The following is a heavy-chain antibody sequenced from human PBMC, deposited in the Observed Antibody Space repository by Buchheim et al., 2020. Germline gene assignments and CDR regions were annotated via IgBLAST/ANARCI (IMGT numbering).Heavy chain of an antibody. D-gene: IGHD3-22*01. Sequence: QVHLVQSGAEVKKPGASVKVSCKASGYTFTGYYVHWVRQAPGQGLEWMGRINPNGGVTYHAQNFQGRVTMTRDTSISTVYMELNRLRSDDTAMYYCAREGSSGYYAYWGQGTL. V-gene: IGHV1-2*06. CDR1: GYTFTGYY. J-gene: IGHJ4*02. CDR2: INPNGGVT. CDR3: AREGSSGYYAY.